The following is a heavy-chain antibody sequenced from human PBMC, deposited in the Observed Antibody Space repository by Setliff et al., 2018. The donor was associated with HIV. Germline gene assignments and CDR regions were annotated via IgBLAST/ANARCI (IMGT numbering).Heavy chain of an antibody. CDR2: IGTSTSNI. CDR3: ARGEPTILIEPAAFFDY. D-gene: IGHD2-2*01. Sequence: PGGSLRLSCAASGFTFSSYEMNWVRQAPGKGLEWVSYIGTSTSNIYYADSVKGRFTIFRDNAKNSLYLQMNSLRAEDTAVYYCARGEPTILIEPAAFFDYWGQGTLVTSPQ. CDR1: GFTFSSYE. V-gene: IGHV3-48*03. J-gene: IGHJ4*02.